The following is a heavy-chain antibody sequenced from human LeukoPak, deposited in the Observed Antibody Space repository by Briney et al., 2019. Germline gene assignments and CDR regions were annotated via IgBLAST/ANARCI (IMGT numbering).Heavy chain of an antibody. CDR2: IKQDGSEK. Sequence: PGGSLRLSCAASGFTFSGYWMSWVRQAPGKGLEWVANIKQDGSEKYYLDSVKGRFTISRDNAKNSLYLQMNSLRAEDTAVYYCAKESIAVAENYFDYWGQGTLVTVSS. V-gene: IGHV3-7*03. CDR3: AKESIAVAENYFDY. D-gene: IGHD6-19*01. J-gene: IGHJ4*02. CDR1: GFTFSGYW.